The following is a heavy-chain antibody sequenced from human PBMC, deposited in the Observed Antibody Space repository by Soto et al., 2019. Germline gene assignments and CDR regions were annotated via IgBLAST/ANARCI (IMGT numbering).Heavy chain of an antibody. D-gene: IGHD6-19*01. CDR1: GFTFSSYA. Sequence: EVQLLESGGGLVQPGGSLRLYCAASGFTFSSYAMSWVRQAPGKGLEWVSVINGRGGSTYYADSVKGRFTISRDNSKNTLYLQINSLRAEDTAVYFCAKAFDSSGWFLRLFDIWGQGTMVTVSS. CDR2: INGRGGST. V-gene: IGHV3-23*01. CDR3: AKAFDSSGWFLRLFDI. J-gene: IGHJ3*02.